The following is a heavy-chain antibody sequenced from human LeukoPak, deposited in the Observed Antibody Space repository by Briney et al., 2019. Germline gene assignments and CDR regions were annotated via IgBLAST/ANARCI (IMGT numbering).Heavy chain of an antibody. CDR3: ARHLSGVTGYSYGRGIDY. CDR2: ISGNGDNT. V-gene: IGHV3-23*01. D-gene: IGHD5-18*01. J-gene: IGHJ4*02. Sequence: GGSLRLSCAASGFTFGSYGMNWVRQAPGKGLEWVSLISGNGDNTYYADSVKGRFTISRDNAKKSLYLQMKSLRAEDTAVYYCARHLSGVTGYSYGRGIDYWGQGTLVTVSS. CDR1: GFTFGSYG.